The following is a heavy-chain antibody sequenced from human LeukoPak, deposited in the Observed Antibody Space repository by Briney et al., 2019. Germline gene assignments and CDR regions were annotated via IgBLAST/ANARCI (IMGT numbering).Heavy chain of an antibody. Sequence: PGGSLRLSCAASGFTFSDYYMSWIRQAPGKGLEWVSYISSSGSTIYYADSVKGRFTISRDNAKNTLYLQMSSLRDEDTAVYYCARRVDATRWFDPWGQGTLVTVSS. V-gene: IGHV3-11*04. J-gene: IGHJ5*02. D-gene: IGHD2-15*01. CDR1: GFTFSDYY. CDR2: ISSSGSTI. CDR3: ARRVDATRWFDP.